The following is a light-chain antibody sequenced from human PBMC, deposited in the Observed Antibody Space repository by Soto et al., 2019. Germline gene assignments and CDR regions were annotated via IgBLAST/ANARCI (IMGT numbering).Light chain of an antibody. CDR3: QHYNSYGT. J-gene: IGKJ5*01. Sequence: DIQMTQSPSSLSASVGDRLTITCRASQSISSYLNWYQQKPGKAPKLLIYDASNLETGVPSRFSGSGSGTDFTFTISSLQPEDIASYYCQHYNSYGTFGQGTRLEIK. CDR2: DAS. V-gene: IGKV1-33*01. CDR1: QSISSY.